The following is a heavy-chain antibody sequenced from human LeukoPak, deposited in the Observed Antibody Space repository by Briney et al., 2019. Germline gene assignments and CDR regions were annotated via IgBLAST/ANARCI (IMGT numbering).Heavy chain of an antibody. CDR2: INHSGST. CDR1: GGSFSGYY. CDR3: ARERLVGATFDY. Sequence: SETLSLTCAVYGGSFSGYYWSWIRQPPGKGLEWIGEINHSGSTNYNPSLKSRVTISVDTSKNQFSLKLSSVTAADTAVYYCARERLVGATFDYWGQGTLVTVSS. V-gene: IGHV4-34*01. J-gene: IGHJ4*02. D-gene: IGHD1-26*01.